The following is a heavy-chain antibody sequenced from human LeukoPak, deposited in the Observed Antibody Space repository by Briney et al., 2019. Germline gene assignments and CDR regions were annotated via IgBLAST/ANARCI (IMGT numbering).Heavy chain of an antibody. Sequence: GGSLRLSCAASGSTFRNHAIHWVRQAPGKGLEWVTVISHDGGNDYYRDSVKGRFTISGDNSKNTVLLQMNSLSPDDTAIYYCVGSPTYYYMDVWGKGTTVTVSS. V-gene: IGHV3-30*04. CDR2: ISHDGGND. D-gene: IGHD3-10*01. J-gene: IGHJ6*03. CDR1: GSTFRNHA. CDR3: VGSPTYYYMDV.